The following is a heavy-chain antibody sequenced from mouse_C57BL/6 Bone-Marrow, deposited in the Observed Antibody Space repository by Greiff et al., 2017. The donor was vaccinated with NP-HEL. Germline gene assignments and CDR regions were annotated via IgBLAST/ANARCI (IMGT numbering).Heavy chain of an antibody. CDR2: ISSGGSYT. J-gene: IGHJ3*01. Sequence: DVKLQESGGDLVKPGGSLKLSCAASGFTFSSYGMSWVRQTPDKRLEWVATISSGGSYTYYPDSVTGRVTISRDNAKNTLYLQVSSLKSEDTAMSYCASRCYAWFAYWGQGTLVTVSA. CDR1: GFTFSSYG. V-gene: IGHV5-6*02. D-gene: IGHD2-12*01. CDR3: ASRCYAWFAY.